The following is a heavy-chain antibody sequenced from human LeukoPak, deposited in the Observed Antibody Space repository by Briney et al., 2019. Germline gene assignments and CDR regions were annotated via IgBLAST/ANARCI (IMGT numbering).Heavy chain of an antibody. CDR1: GGSISSSSYY. CDR2: IYYSGST. J-gene: IGHJ3*02. CDR3: ARHMDSSGYNDAFDI. D-gene: IGHD3-22*01. V-gene: IGHV4-39*01. Sequence: SETLSLTCTVSGGSISSSSYYWGWIRQPPGKGLEWIGSIYYSGSTNYNPSLKSRVTISVDTSKNQFSLKLSSVTAADTAVYYCARHMDSSGYNDAFDIWGQGTMVTVSS.